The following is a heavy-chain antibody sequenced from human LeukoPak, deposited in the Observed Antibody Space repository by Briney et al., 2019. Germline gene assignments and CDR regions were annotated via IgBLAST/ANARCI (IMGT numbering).Heavy chain of an antibody. CDR2: IYYSGST. V-gene: IGHV4-39*01. D-gene: IGHD5-12*01. J-gene: IGHJ4*02. CDR3: ARHELTYIVATSRRESIFDY. Sequence: SETLSLTCTVSGGSISSSSYYWGWIRQPPGKGLEWIGSIYYSGSTYYNPSLKSRVTISVDTSKNQFSLKLSSVTAADTAVYYCARHELTYIVATSRRESIFDYWGQGTLVTVSS. CDR1: GGSISSSSYY.